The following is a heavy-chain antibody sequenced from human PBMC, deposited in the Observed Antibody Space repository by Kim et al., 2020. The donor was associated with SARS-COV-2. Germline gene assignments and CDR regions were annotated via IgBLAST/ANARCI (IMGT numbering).Heavy chain of an antibody. V-gene: IGHV4-59*08. J-gene: IGHJ3*02. D-gene: IGHD3-22*01. CDR1: GGSISSYY. Sequence: SESLSLTCTVSGGSISSYYWSWIRQPPGKGLEWIGYIYYSGSTNYNPSLKRRVTISVDTFKNQFSLKLSSVTAADTAVYYCARQSYYYVSSGNDAFVIWG. CDR2: IYYSGST. CDR3: ARQSYYYVSSGNDAFVI.